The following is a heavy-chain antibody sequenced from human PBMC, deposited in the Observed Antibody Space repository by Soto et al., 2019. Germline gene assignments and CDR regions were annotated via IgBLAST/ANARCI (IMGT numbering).Heavy chain of an antibody. D-gene: IGHD2-8*01. CDR2: ISAYNGNT. CDR3: AKDRVSEHTNGWPQGH. J-gene: IGHJ4*02. Sequence: ASVKVSCKASGYTFTSYGISWVRQAPGQGLEWMGWISAYNGNTNYAQKLQGRVTMTTDTSTSTAYMELRSLRSDDTAVYFCAKDRVSEHTNGWPQGHWGQGALVTVSS. V-gene: IGHV1-18*01. CDR1: GYTFTSYG.